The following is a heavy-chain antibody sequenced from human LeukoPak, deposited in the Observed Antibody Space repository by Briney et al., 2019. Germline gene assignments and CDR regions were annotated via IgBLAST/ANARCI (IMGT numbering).Heavy chain of an antibody. D-gene: IGHD3-10*01. CDR1: GFTFSSYS. V-gene: IGHV3-21*01. CDR3: ARDGRGVLDY. Sequence: GGSLRLSCAASGFTFSSYSMNWVRQAPGKGLEWVSSISSSSSYIYYADSVKGRFTISRDNAKNSLYLQMNSLRAEDTAMYYCARDGRGVLDYWGQGTLLTVSS. CDR2: ISSSSSYI. J-gene: IGHJ4*02.